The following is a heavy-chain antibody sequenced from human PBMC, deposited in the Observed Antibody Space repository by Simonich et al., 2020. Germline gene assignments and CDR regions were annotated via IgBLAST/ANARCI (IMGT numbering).Heavy chain of an antibody. CDR2: IYHSGRT. D-gene: IGHD6-13*01. V-gene: IGHV4-38-2*01. CDR1: GYSISSGYY. Sequence: QVQLQESGPGLVKPSETLSLTCAVSGYSISSGYYWGWIRQPPGKGLEWIGSIYHSGRTSSNPSLKSRVTISVDTSKNQFSLRLSSVTAADTAVYYCARVGYSNYYYYGMDVWGQGTTVTVSS. CDR3: ARVGYSNYYYYGMDV. J-gene: IGHJ6*02.